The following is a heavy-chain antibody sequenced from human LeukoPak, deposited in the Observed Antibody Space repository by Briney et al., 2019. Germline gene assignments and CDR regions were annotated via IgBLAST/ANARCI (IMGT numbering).Heavy chain of an antibody. D-gene: IGHD6-19*01. CDR1: GFTFSSYG. CDR2: IWYDGSNK. Sequence: GGSLRLSCAASGFTFSSYGMHWVRQAPGKGLEWVAVIWYDGSNKYYADSVKGRFTISRDNSKNTLYLQMNSLRAEDTAVYYCARDKSRGWDYYYYYGMDVWSQGTTVTVSS. J-gene: IGHJ6*02. V-gene: IGHV3-33*01. CDR3: ARDKSRGWDYYYYYGMDV.